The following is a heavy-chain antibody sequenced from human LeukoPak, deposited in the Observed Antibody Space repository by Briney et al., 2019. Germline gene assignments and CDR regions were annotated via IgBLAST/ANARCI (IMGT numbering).Heavy chain of an antibody. J-gene: IGHJ6*02. CDR3: ASTPRDCSSTSCRGYYYYGMDV. Sequence: ASVKVSCKASGYTFTSYEINWVRQATGQGLEGMGWMNPNSGNTGYAQKFQGRVTMTRNTSISTAYMELSSLRSEDTAVYYCASTPRDCSSTSCRGYYYYGMDVWGQGTTVTVSS. CDR1: GYTFTSYE. CDR2: MNPNSGNT. V-gene: IGHV1-8*01. D-gene: IGHD2-2*01.